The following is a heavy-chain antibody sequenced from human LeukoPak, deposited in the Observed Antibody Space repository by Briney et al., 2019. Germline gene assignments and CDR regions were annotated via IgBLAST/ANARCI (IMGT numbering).Heavy chain of an antibody. V-gene: IGHV3-7*01. D-gene: IGHD7-27*01. J-gene: IGHJ3*02. CDR2: MNEAGSDK. CDR1: GFIFSRFW. Sequence: PGGSLRLSCAASGFIFSRFWMSWLRQAPGKGLEWVAHMNEAGSDKYYVDSVKGRFTISRDNSKNTLYLQMNSLRAEDTAVYYCAKGSKLGMEAFDIWGQGTMVTVSS. CDR3: AKGSKLGMEAFDI.